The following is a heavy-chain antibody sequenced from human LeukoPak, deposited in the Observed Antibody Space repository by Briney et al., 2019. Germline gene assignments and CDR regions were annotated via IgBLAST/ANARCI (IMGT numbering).Heavy chain of an antibody. V-gene: IGHV1-8*03. CDR1: GYTFTSYG. Sequence: GASVKVSCKASGYTFTSYGISWVRQPPGQGLEWMGWMNPNSGNTGYAQKFPGRVTITRNTSISTAYMELSSLRSEDTAVYYCARGMGGVWWNYYYMDVWGKGTTVTVSS. D-gene: IGHD3-16*01. CDR3: ARGMGGVWWNYYYMDV. J-gene: IGHJ6*03. CDR2: MNPNSGNT.